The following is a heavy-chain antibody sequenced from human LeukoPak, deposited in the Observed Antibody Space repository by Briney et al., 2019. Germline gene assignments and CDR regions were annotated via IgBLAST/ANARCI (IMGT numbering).Heavy chain of an antibody. Sequence: SETLSLTCTVSGGSISSGGYSWSWIRQHPGKGLEWIGYIYYSGSTNYNPSLKSRVTISVDTSKNQFSLKLSSVTAADTAVYYCARHMSYYYDSSGYDYWGQGTLVTVSS. CDR2: IYYSGST. D-gene: IGHD3-22*01. J-gene: IGHJ4*02. CDR1: GGSISSGGYS. CDR3: ARHMSYYYDSSGYDY. V-gene: IGHV4-61*08.